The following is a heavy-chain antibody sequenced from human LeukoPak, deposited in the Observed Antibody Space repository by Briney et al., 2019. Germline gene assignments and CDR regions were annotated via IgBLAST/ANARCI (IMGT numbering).Heavy chain of an antibody. D-gene: IGHD1-26*01. CDR1: GFTFSTYS. V-gene: IGHV3-21*01. Sequence: GGSLRLSCAASGFTFSTYSMIWVRQAPGKGPEWVSSISTSSSYIYYADSLKGRFTISRDNAKNSLYLQMNSLRAEDTAVYYCARGETEFDPWGQGTLVTVSS. CDR2: ISTSSSYI. J-gene: IGHJ5*02. CDR3: ARGETEFDP.